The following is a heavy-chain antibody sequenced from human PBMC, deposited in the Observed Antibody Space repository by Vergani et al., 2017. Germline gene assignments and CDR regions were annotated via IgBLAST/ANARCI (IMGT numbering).Heavy chain of an antibody. D-gene: IGHD4-17*01. V-gene: IGHV3-74*01. Sequence: EVQLVESGGGLVQPGGSLRLSCAASGFTFSSYWMLWVRQAPGKGLVWVSRINSDGSSTSYADSVKGRFTISRDNAKNTLYLQMNSLRAEDTAVYYCARDGVYGDYVVGDFDYWGQGTLVTVSS. CDR3: ARDGVYGDYVVGDFDY. CDR2: INSDGSST. CDR1: GFTFSSYW. J-gene: IGHJ4*02.